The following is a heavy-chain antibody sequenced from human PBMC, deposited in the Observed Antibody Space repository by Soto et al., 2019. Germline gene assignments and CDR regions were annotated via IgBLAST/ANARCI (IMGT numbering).Heavy chain of an antibody. D-gene: IGHD2-15*01. CDR1: GGSISSGGYS. V-gene: IGHV4-30-2*01. Sequence: QLQLQESGSGLAKPSQTLSLTCAVSGGSISSGGYSWSWIRQPPGKGLEWIGYIYHSGSTYYNPSLKSRVTISVDRSKNQFSLKLSSVTAADTAVYYCARDGRYCSGGSCYGHWLDPWGQGTLVTVSS. J-gene: IGHJ5*02. CDR2: IYHSGST. CDR3: ARDGRYCSGGSCYGHWLDP.